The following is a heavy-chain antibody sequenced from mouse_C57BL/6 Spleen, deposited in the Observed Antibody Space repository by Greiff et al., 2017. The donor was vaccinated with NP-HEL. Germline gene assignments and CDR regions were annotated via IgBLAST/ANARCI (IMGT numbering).Heavy chain of an antibody. D-gene: IGHD3-2*02. CDR2: IHPNSGST. J-gene: IGHJ2*01. V-gene: IGHV1-64*01. CDR1: GYTFTSYW. Sequence: QVQLQQPGAELVKPGASVKLSCKASGYTFTSYWMHWVKQRPGQGLEWIGMIHPNSGSTNYNEKFKSKATLTVDKSSSTAYMQLSSLTSEDSAVYFCARVRTAQATSFDYWGQGTTLTVSS. CDR3: ARVRTAQATSFDY.